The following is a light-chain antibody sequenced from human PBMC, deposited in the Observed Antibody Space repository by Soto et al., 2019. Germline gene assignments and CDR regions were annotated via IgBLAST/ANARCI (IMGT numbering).Light chain of an antibody. V-gene: IGKV1-5*03. CDR1: QSIDSW. CDR2: KAS. J-gene: IGKJ1*01. CDR3: QQYNTDSRI. Sequence: DIQMTQSPSTLSSSVGDRFTITCRASQSIDSWLAWYQQKPGKAPKLLIYKASTLKSGVPSRFSGSGSGTEFTLSINSLQPDDLATYYCQQYNTDSRIFGQGTKVDIK.